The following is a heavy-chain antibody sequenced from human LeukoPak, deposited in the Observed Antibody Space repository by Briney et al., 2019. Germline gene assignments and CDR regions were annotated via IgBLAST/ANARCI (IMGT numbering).Heavy chain of an antibody. CDR2: IYNSGST. D-gene: IGHD1-26*01. CDR1: GCSISSDY. CDR3: ARGPGGGSYSDAFDI. Sequence: SETLSLTCTVSGCSISSDYWSWIRQPPGKGLEWVAYIYNSGSTSYNPSLKSRVTISINTSKNQFSLKLSSVTAADTAVYYCARGPGGGSYSDAFDIWGQGTMVTVSS. J-gene: IGHJ3*02. V-gene: IGHV4-59*01.